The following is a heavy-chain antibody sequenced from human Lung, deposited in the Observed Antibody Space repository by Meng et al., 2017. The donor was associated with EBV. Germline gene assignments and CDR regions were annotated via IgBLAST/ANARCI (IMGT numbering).Heavy chain of an antibody. D-gene: IGHD3-10*02. J-gene: IGHJ4*02. CDR3: VFREYGDFDY. V-gene: IGHV1-69*01. CDR1: GAPFTSHA. CDR2: IDPIFGAP. Sequence: QGQWGQSGAELKNPGASLKVSCKASGAPFTSHAISWVRQAPGQGLEWVGGIDPIFGAPHYAQKFQGRVTVAADESRSSAFMELSSLRSEDTAVFYCVFREYGDFDYWGQGTLVTVSS.